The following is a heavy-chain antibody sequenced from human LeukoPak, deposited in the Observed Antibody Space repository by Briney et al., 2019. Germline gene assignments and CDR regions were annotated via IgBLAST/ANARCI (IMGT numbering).Heavy chain of an antibody. CDR1: GGSISSYY. J-gene: IGHJ4*02. D-gene: IGHD4-11*01. V-gene: IGHV4-59*08. CDR2: IYSSGST. CDR3: ARQTYSNSYFGY. Sequence: SETLSLTCTVSGGSISSYYWSWIRQPPGKGLEWIGYIYSSGSTNYNPSLKSRVTISVDTSKNQFSLKLSSVTAADTAVYYCARQTYSNSYFGYWGQGTLVTVSS.